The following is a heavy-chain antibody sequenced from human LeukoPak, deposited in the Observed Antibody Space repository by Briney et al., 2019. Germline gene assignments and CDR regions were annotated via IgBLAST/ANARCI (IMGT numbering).Heavy chain of an antibody. CDR3: ARAMTGPFDY. Sequence: NPSETLSLTCTVSGGSISSYYWSWLRQPPGKGLEWIGYIYYSGSTNYNPSLKSRVTISVDTSKNQFSLKLSSVTAADTAVYYCARAMTGPFDYWGQGTLVTVSS. J-gene: IGHJ4*02. V-gene: IGHV4-59*01. CDR2: IYYSGST. CDR1: GGSISSYY.